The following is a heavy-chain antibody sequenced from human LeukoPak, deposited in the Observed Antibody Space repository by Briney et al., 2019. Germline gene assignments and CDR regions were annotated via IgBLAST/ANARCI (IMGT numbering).Heavy chain of an antibody. D-gene: IGHD3-10*01. Sequence: GASVKVSCKASGGTFSSYAISWVRQAPGQGLEWMGGIIPIFGTANYAQKFQGRVTITADKSTSTAYMELSSLRSEDTAVYYCARGHYYGPGILNIWGQGTMVTVSS. CDR2: IIPIFGTA. V-gene: IGHV1-69*06. CDR3: ARGHYYGPGILNI. J-gene: IGHJ3*02. CDR1: GGTFSSYA.